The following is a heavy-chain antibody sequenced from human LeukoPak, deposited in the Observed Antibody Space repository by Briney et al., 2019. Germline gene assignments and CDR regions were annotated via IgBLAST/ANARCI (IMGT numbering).Heavy chain of an antibody. CDR3: ARDYWMATRSGWFDP. D-gene: IGHD5-24*01. Sequence: ASVKVSCKASGYTFTSYGISWVRQAPGQGLEWMGWISAYNGNTNYAQKFQGRVTMTRDMSTSTVYMELSSLRSEDTAVYYCARDYWMATRSGWFDPWGQGTLVTVSS. V-gene: IGHV1-18*01. CDR2: ISAYNGNT. J-gene: IGHJ5*02. CDR1: GYTFTSYG.